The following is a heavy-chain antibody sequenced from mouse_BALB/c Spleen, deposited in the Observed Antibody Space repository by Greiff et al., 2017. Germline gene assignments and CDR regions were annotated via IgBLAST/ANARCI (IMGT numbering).Heavy chain of an antibody. CDR3: ARRITTVNAMDY. D-gene: IGHD1-1*01. CDR1: GFTFSSYY. J-gene: IGHJ4*01. V-gene: IGHV5-6-2*01. Sequence: EVQVVESGGGLVKLGGSLKLSCAASGFTFSSYYMSWVRQTPEKRLELVAAINSNGGSTYYPDTVKGRFTISRDNAKNTLYLQMSSLKSEDTALYYCARRITTVNAMDYWGQGTSVTVSS. CDR2: INSNGGST.